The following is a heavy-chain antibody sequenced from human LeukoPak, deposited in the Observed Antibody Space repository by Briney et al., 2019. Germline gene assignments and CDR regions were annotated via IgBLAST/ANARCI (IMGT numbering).Heavy chain of an antibody. J-gene: IGHJ4*02. V-gene: IGHV3-7*01. CDR2: IKQDGSEK. CDR1: GFTFSNFG. D-gene: IGHD3-22*01. CDR3: ARTRVYFSVTERVSISSDPIDY. Sequence: PGGSLRLSCAASGFTFSNFGMHWVRQAPGKGLEWVANIKQDGSEKYYVDSVKGRFTISRDNAKNSLYLQMNSLRAEDTAVYYCARTRVYFSVTERVSISSDPIDYWGQGTLVTVSS.